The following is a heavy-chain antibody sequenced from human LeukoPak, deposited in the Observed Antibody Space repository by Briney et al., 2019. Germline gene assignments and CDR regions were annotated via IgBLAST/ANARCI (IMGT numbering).Heavy chain of an antibody. J-gene: IGHJ4*02. Sequence: GGSLRLSCAASGFTFSSYAMHWVRQAPGKGLEYVSAISSNGGSTYYANSVKGRFTISRDNSKSTLYLQMGSLRAEDMAVYYCAREGYWGQGTLVTVSS. CDR1: GFTFSSYA. V-gene: IGHV3-64*01. CDR3: AREGY. CDR2: ISSNGGST.